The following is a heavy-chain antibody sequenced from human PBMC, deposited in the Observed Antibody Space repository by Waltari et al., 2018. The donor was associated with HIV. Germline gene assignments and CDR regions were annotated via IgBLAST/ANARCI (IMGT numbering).Heavy chain of an antibody. J-gene: IGHJ4*02. Sequence: QVTLRESGPALVKPRQTLTLTCTFSGFSLSTSKMCVNWIRQPPGKGLEWLARIDWDDDKYYATSLKTRLTISRGSCKNQVVLTMTNMDPLDTATYYCARSLVVPAASFDFWGQGILVTVSS. V-gene: IGHV2-70*13. CDR1: GFSLSTSKMC. CDR3: ARSLVVPAASFDF. CDR2: IDWDDDK. D-gene: IGHD2-15*01.